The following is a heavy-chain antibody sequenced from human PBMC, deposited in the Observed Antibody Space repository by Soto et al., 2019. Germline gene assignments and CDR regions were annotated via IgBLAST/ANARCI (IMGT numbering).Heavy chain of an antibody. CDR3: AKGIVVVPAAYFDY. CDR1: GFTFSSYA. CDR2: ISGSGGST. Sequence: GGSLRLSCAASGFTFSSYAMSWVRQAPGKGLEWVSAISGSGGSTYYADSVKGRFTISRDNSKNTLYQQMNSLRAEDTAVYYCAKGIVVVPAAYFDYWGQGTLVTVSS. D-gene: IGHD2-2*01. V-gene: IGHV3-23*01. J-gene: IGHJ4*02.